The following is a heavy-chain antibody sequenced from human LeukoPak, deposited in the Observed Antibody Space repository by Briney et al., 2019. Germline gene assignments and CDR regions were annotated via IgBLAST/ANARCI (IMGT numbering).Heavy chain of an antibody. J-gene: IGHJ6*02. D-gene: IGHD3-16*01. CDR1: GFTFSSYW. CDR2: INHNGNVN. Sequence: GGSLRLSCAASGFTFSSYWMNWACQAPGKGLEWVASINHNGNVNYYVDSVKGRFTISRDNAKNPLYLQMSNLRAEDTAVYFCARGGGLDVWGQGATVTVSS. CDR3: ARGGGLDV. V-gene: IGHV3-7*03.